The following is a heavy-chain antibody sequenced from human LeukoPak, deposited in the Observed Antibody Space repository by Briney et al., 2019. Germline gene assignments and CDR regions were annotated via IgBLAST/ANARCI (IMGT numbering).Heavy chain of an antibody. J-gene: IGHJ4*02. CDR3: ARPGVYSGTTID. D-gene: IGHD1-26*01. Sequence: SSETLSLTCTVSGGSISSSSYYWGWIRQPPGKGLERIGSIYYSGSTYYNPSLKSRVTISVDTSKNQFSLKLSSVTAADTAVYYCARPGVYSGTTIDWGQGTLVTVSS. CDR1: GGSISSSSYY. CDR2: IYYSGST. V-gene: IGHV4-39*01.